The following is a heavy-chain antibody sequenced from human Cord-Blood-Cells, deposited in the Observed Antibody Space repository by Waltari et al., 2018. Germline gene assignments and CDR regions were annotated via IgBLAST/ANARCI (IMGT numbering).Heavy chain of an antibody. V-gene: IGHV4-34*01. J-gene: IGHJ3*02. Sequence: QVQLQQWGAGLLKPSETLSLTCAVYGGSFGGSYWSWIRQPPGTGLEWIGEINHSGSTNYNPSLKSRVTISVDTSKNQFSLKLSSVTAADTAVYYCARKLHAFDICGQGTMVTVSS. D-gene: IGHD1-1*01. CDR1: GGSFGGSY. CDR2: INHSGST. CDR3: ARKLHAFDI.